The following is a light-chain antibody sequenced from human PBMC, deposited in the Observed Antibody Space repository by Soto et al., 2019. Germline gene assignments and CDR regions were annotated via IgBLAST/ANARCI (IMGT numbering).Light chain of an antibody. J-gene: IGLJ1*01. V-gene: IGLV2-8*01. CDR2: EVN. CDR3: SSYAGRDTVYV. CDR1: SSDVGGYNY. Sequence: ALTQPPSASGSPGQSVTISCTGTSSDVGGYNYVSWFQQHPGKAPQLMIYEVNKRPSGVPDRFSGSKSGNTASLTVSGLQAEDEADYYCSSYAGRDTVYVFGTGTKVTVL.